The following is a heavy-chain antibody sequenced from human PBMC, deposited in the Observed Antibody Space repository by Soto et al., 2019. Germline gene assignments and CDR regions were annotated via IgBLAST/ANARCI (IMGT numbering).Heavy chain of an antibody. CDR1: GGSFSGHY. CDR3: ARGVPLMVVAQPDAPDKYYYDS. V-gene: IGHV4-34*01. J-gene: IGHJ4*02. CDR2: INHSGSS. Sequence: PSETLSLTCAVYGGSFSGHYWGWIRQPPGKGLEWIGEINHSGSSNYNPSLKSRVSLSADASKNQFSLRLSSVTAADRAMYFCARGVPLMVVAQPDAPDKYYYDSWGQGTLGTIST. D-gene: IGHD3-22*01.